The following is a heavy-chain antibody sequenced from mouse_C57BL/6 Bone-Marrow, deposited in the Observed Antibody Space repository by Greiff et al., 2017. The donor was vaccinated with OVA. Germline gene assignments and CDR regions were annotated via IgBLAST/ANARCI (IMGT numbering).Heavy chain of an antibody. CDR2: IYPRSGNT. CDR3: ARSRYGSSHWYFDV. J-gene: IGHJ1*03. CDR1: GYTFTSYG. D-gene: IGHD1-1*01. Sequence: QVQLQQSGAELARPGASVKLSCKASGYTFTSYGISWVKQRTGQGLEWIGEIYPRSGNTYYNEKFKGKATLTADKSSSTAYMELRSLTSEDSAVYFCARSRYGSSHWYFDVWGTGTTVTVSS. V-gene: IGHV1-81*01.